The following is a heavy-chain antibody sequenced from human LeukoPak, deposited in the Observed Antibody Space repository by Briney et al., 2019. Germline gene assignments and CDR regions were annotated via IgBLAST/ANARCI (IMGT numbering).Heavy chain of an antibody. D-gene: IGHD1-26*01. J-gene: IGHJ4*02. V-gene: IGHV4-34*01. Sequence: SETLSLTCAVYGGSFSGYYWSWIRQPPGKGLEWIGEINHSGSTNYNPSLKSRVTISVDTSKNQFSLKLSSVTAADTAVCYCASRGPSGSNYFDYWGQGTLVTVSS. CDR2: INHSGST. CDR1: GGSFSGYY. CDR3: ASRGPSGSNYFDY.